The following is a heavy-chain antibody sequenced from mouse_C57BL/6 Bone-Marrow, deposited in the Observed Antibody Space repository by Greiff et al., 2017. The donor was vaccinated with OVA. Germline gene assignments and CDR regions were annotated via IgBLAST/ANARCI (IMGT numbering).Heavy chain of an antibody. CDR3: AREVAKRYFDV. CDR2: IYPRDGST. J-gene: IGHJ1*03. D-gene: IGHD1-1*01. V-gene: IGHV1-78*01. Sequence: LVKPGASVKISCKVSSYTFTDHTIHWMKQRPEQVLEWIGYIYPRDGSTKYNEKFKGKATLTADKSSSTAYMQLNSLTSEDSAVYFCAREVAKRYFDVWGTGTTVTVSS. CDR1: SYTFTDHT.